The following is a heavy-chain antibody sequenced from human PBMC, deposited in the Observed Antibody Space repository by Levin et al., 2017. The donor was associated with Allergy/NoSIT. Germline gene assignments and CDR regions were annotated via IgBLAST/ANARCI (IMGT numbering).Heavy chain of an antibody. J-gene: IGHJ3*02. Sequence: PSETLSLTCTVSGASIYGGSHYWTWIRQPAGKGLEWIGRIYTSGSPSYNPSLQSRVTISLDTSTNQFSLRLTSVTAADTAVYYCASLSGYTYGYGGFDIWGQGTMVTVSS. CDR2: IYTSGSP. CDR3: ASLSGYTYGYGGFDI. D-gene: IGHD5-18*01. V-gene: IGHV4-61*02. CDR1: GASIYGGSHY.